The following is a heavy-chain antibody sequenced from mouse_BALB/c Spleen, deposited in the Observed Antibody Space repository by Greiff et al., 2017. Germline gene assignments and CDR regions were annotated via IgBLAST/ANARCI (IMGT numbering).Heavy chain of an antibody. D-gene: IGHD1-2*01. J-gene: IGHJ2*01. V-gene: IGHV5-12-2*01. CDR2: ISNGGGST. CDR1: GFTFSSYT. Sequence: EVQVVDSGGGLVQPGGSLKLSCAASGFTFSSYTMSWVRQTPEKRLEWVAYISNGGGSTYYPDTVKGRFNISRDNAKNTLYLQMSSLKSEDTAMYYCARHDQRQLLDYWGQGTTRTVSS. CDR3: ARHDQRQLLDY.